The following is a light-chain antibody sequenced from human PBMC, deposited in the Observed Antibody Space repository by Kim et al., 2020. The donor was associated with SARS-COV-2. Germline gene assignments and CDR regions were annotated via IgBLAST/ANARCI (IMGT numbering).Light chain of an antibody. Sequence: GQSIPISCTGTSSDVGGYNYVSLYQQHPGKAPKLMIYDVSNRPSGVSNRFSGSKSGNTASLTISGLQAEDEADYYCSSYTSSSTVVFGGGTQLTVL. V-gene: IGLV2-14*03. CDR3: SSYTSSSTVV. CDR1: SSDVGGYNY. CDR2: DVS. J-gene: IGLJ2*01.